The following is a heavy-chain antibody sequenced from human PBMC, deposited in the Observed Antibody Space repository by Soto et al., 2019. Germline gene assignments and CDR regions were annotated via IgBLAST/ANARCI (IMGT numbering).Heavy chain of an antibody. CDR1: GASINSGGYY. V-gene: IGHV4-31*03. CDR2: IYFSGSA. Sequence: QVQLQESGPGLVKPSQTLSLTCTVSGASINSGGYYWSWIRQLPGKGLEWIGSIYFSGSAYYNPSLEIRVTISLATSQNQFSLKLSSVTAADTAVYYCASGNAWEFRLAYWGQGTLVTVSS. D-gene: IGHD3-10*01. CDR3: ASGNAWEFRLAY. J-gene: IGHJ4*02.